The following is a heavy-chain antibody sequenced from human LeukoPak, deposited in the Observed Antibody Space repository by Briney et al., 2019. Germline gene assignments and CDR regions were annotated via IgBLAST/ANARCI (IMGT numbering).Heavy chain of an antibody. D-gene: IGHD2-15*01. V-gene: IGHV3-74*03. J-gene: IGHJ4*02. CDR2: INGDASNT. CDR3: ARVAVRGLLLQGNFDY. Sequence: GGSLRHSRAAPGLTFNSYWMHSVRQVPGKGLVWVARINGDASNTTYADSVKGRFTISRDNAKNSLYLQMNSLRAEDTAVYYCARVAVRGLLLQGNFDYWGQGTLVTVSS. CDR1: GLTFNSYW.